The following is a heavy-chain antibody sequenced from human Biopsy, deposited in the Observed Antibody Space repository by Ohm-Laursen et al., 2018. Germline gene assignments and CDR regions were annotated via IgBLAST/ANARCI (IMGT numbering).Heavy chain of an antibody. CDR2: IVPILGHL. D-gene: IGHD3-3*01. J-gene: IGHJ4*02. Sequence: SSVKVSCKASGGPSSNYAFSWVRQAPGQGLEWVGRIVPILGHLNYAQRFQGRVSITAGKSTSYVFMELSRLTSGDTAVYYCAKGITVYGVVLPYYFDDWGQGTLVTVSS. CDR1: GGPSSNYA. V-gene: IGHV1-69*04. CDR3: AKGITVYGVVLPYYFDD.